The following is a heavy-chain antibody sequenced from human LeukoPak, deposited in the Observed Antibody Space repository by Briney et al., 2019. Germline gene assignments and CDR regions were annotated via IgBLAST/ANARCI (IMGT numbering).Heavy chain of an antibody. CDR1: GGSISSYY. CDR3: ARETRLHSGSYSNDAFDI. Sequence: SETLSLTCSVSGGSISSYYWSWIRQPPGKGLEWIGYMFYSGGTNYNPSLKSRVTISVDTSKNQFSLRLSSVTAADTAVYYCARETRLHSGSYSNDAFDIWGQGTMVTVSS. D-gene: IGHD1-26*01. J-gene: IGHJ3*02. CDR2: MFYSGGT. V-gene: IGHV4-59*01.